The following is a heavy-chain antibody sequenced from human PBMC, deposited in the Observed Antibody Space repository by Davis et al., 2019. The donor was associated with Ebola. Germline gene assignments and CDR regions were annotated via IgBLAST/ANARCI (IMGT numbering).Heavy chain of an antibody. CDR1: GFTFSDYY. J-gene: IGHJ6*02. CDR2: ISSSGSTI. CDR3: ARDIPDYGDYEPYYYGMDV. V-gene: IGHV3-11*01. D-gene: IGHD4-17*01. Sequence: GESLKISCAASGFTFSDYYMSWIRQAPGKGLEWVSYISSSGSTIYYADSVKGRFTISRDNAKNSLYLQMNSLRAEDTAVYYCARDIPDYGDYEPYYYGMDVWGQGTTVTVSS.